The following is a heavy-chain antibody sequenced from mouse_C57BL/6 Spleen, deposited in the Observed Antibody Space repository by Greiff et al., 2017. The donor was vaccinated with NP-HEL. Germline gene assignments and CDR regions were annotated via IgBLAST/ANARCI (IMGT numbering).Heavy chain of an antibody. V-gene: IGHV1-50*01. CDR1: GYTFTSYW. Sequence: LQQPGAELVKPGASVKLSCKASGYTFTSYWMQWVKQRPGQGLEWIGEIDPSDSYTNYNQKFKGKATLTVDTSSSTAYMQLSSLTSEDSAVYYCARKDYFDYWGQGTTLTVSS. CDR2: IDPSDSYT. J-gene: IGHJ2*01. CDR3: ARKDYFDY.